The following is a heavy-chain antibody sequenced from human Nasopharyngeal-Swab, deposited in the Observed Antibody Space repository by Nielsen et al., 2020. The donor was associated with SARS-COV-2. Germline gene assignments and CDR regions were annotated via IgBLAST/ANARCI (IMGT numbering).Heavy chain of an antibody. J-gene: IGHJ3*02. V-gene: IGHV3-30*18. CDR2: ISYDGSNK. Sequence: WIRQTPGKGLEGVAVISYDGSNKYYADSVKGRFTISRDNSKNTLYLQMNSLRAEDTAVYYCAKDKPVVPAAFVPNAFDIWGQGTMVTVSS. CDR3: AKDKPVVPAAFVPNAFDI. D-gene: IGHD2-2*01.